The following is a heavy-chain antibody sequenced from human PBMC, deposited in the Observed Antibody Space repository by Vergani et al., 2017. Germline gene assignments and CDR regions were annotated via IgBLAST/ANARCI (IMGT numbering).Heavy chain of an antibody. V-gene: IGHV3-23*01. CDR1: GFTFSSYA. Sequence: EVQLLESGGGLVQPGGSLRLSCAASGFTFSSYAMSWVRQAPGKGLEWVSAISGSGGSTYYADSVKGRFTISRDNSKNTLYLKMNSLRAEDTAVYYCAKDRISGSYYVANFDYWGQGTLVTVSS. CDR2: ISGSGGST. CDR3: AKDRISGSYYVANFDY. J-gene: IGHJ4*02. D-gene: IGHD1-26*01.